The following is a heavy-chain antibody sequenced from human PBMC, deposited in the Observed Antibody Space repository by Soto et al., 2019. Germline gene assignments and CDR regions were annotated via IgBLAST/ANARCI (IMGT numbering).Heavy chain of an antibody. CDR3: ATSTYCSSSTCYQGYGMDV. CDR2: INAGNGNS. D-gene: IGHD2-2*01. Sequence: QVQLVQSGAEEKKPGSSVKVSCKASGYPFSNYAMHWVRQAPGQGLEWMGWINAGNGNSKYSQKFQGRVTINRDTSANTAYMELDSLRSEDTAVYYCATSTYCSSSTCYQGYGMDVWGQGTTLTVSS. V-gene: IGHV1-3*05. CDR1: GYPFSNYA. J-gene: IGHJ6*02.